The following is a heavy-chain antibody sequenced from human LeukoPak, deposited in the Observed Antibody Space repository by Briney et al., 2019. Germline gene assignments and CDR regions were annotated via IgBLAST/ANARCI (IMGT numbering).Heavy chain of an antibody. CDR1: GYSFTSYW. Sequence: GESLKISCKGSGYSFTSYWIGWVRQMPGKGLEWMGIIYPGDSDTRYSPSFQGQVTISADKSISTAYLQWSSLKASDTAMYYCARGPFVVVPAATGGWFDPRGQGTLVTVSS. D-gene: IGHD2-2*01. J-gene: IGHJ5*02. V-gene: IGHV5-51*01. CDR2: IYPGDSDT. CDR3: ARGPFVVVPAATGGWFDP.